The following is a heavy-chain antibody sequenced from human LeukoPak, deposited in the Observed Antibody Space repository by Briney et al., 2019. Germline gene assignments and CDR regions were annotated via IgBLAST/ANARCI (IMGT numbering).Heavy chain of an antibody. Sequence: ASVKVSRKASGYTFTSYDINWVRQATGQGLEWMGWMYPNSGNTGYAQKFQGRVTMTRNTSISTAYMELSSLRSEDTAVYYCARLPSGGASGYYYYGMDVWGQGTTVTVSS. D-gene: IGHD3-16*01. CDR2: MYPNSGNT. J-gene: IGHJ6*02. V-gene: IGHV1-8*01. CDR1: GYTFTSYD. CDR3: ARLPSGGASGYYYYGMDV.